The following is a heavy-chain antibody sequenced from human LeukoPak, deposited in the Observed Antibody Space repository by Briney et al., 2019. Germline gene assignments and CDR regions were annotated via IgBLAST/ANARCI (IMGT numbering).Heavy chain of an antibody. CDR2: IYTSGST. V-gene: IGHV4-4*07. J-gene: IGHJ5*02. Sequence: SETLSLTCTVSGGSISSYYWSWIRQPAGKGLEWIGRIYTSGSTNYNPSLKSRVTMSVDTSKNQFSLKLSSVTAADTAVYYCARGINYYDSSGYYYGSRLKNWFDPWGQGTLVTVSS. CDR3: ARGINYYDSSGYYYGSRLKNWFDP. D-gene: IGHD3-22*01. CDR1: GGSISSYY.